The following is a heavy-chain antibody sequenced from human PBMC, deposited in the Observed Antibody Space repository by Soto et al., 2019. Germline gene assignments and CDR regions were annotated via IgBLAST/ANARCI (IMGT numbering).Heavy chain of an antibody. CDR3: ARGHNSGRGAFDI. CDR1: GFTFSSYA. J-gene: IGHJ3*02. Sequence: EVQLVESGGGLVQPGGSLRLSCAASGFTFSSYAMNWVRQAPGKGLEWVSYISSGSSTIYYADSLKGRFTSSRDNAGKSLFLQMNSLRAEDPAVYYCARGHNSGRGAFDISGQGTMVTVSS. CDR2: ISSGSSTI. D-gene: IGHD6-19*01. V-gene: IGHV3-48*01.